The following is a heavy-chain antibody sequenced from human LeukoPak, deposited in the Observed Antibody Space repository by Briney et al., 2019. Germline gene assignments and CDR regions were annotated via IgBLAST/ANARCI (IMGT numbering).Heavy chain of an antibody. CDR3: AKEKLDTLWCTFDY. CDR2: IRWDVGRT. Sequence: AGSLRLSCVLSGFNFDDYSIHWVRQAPGKGLEWVGLIRWDVGRTRYGDSVKGRFTISRDKSRNSLYLQMSSVTTEDAALYYCAKEKLDTLWCTFDYWGQGTLVTVSS. CDR1: GFNFDDYS. V-gene: IGHV3-43*01. J-gene: IGHJ4*02. D-gene: IGHD4/OR15-4a*01.